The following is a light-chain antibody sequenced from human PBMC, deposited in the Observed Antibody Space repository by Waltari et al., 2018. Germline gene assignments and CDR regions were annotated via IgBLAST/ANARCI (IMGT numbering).Light chain of an antibody. CDR3: ATWDESPSGHWV. V-gene: IGLV1-44*01. CDR1: ASKLGQSA. J-gene: IGLJ3*02. Sequence: QSVLSQPPSASGTPGQRVTISCAGRASKLGQSAVNCYQQVPGKAPNLLIYRNDLRPSGVPDRFSGSKSGTSASLAISGLQSEDEADYYCATWDESPSGHWVFGGGTKVTVL. CDR2: RND.